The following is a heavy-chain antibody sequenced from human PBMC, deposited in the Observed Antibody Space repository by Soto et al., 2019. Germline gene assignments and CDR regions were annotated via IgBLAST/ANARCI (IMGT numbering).Heavy chain of an antibody. CDR3: ARGPPITMIVVVIDK. CDR1: GGSFSGYY. CDR2: INHSGST. J-gene: IGHJ4*02. V-gene: IGHV4-34*01. D-gene: IGHD3-22*01. Sequence: SETLSLTCAVYGGSFSGYYWSWIRRPPGKGLEWIGEINHSGSTNYNPSLKSRVTISVDTSKNQFSLKLSSVTAADTAVYYCARGPPITMIVVVIDKWGQGTLVTV.